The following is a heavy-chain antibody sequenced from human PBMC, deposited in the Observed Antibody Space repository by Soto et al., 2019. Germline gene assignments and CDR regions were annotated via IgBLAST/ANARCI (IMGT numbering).Heavy chain of an antibody. Sequence: SETLSLTCTVSGGSISSSSYYWGWIRQPPGKGLEWIGSIYYSGSTYYNPSLKSRVTISVDTSKNQFSLKLSSVTAADTAGYYCARPIRIAARPGFGNWFDPWGQGTLVTVSS. D-gene: IGHD6-6*01. V-gene: IGHV4-39*01. J-gene: IGHJ5*02. CDR3: ARPIRIAARPGFGNWFDP. CDR2: IYYSGST. CDR1: GGSISSSSYY.